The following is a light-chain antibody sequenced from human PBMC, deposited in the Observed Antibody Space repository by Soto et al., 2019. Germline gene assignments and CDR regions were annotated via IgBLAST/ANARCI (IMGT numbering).Light chain of an antibody. J-gene: IGLJ1*01. CDR1: SSDVGSYNL. CDR3: CSYAGSSTYV. Sequence: QSVLTQPASGSGSPGQSITISCTGTSSDVGSYNLVSWYQQHPGKAPKFMIFEVTQRPSGVSNRFSGSKSGNTASLTISGLQAEDEADYYCCSYAGSSTYVFGTGTKVTVL. CDR2: EVT. V-gene: IGLV2-23*02.